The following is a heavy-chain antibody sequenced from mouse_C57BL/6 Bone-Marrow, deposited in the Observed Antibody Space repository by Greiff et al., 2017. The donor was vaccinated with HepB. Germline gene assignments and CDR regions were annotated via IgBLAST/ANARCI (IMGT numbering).Heavy chain of an antibody. CDR2: IYPGDGDT. CDR1: GYAFSSYW. D-gene: IGHD3-2*02. CDR3: ARDSSGYVGFAY. Sequence: QVQLKQSGAELVKPGASVKISCKASGYAFSSYWMNWVKQRPGKGLEWIGQIYPGDGDTNYNGKFKGKATLTADKSLSTAYMQLSSLTSEDSAVYFCARDSSGYVGFAYWGQGTLVTVSA. V-gene: IGHV1-80*01. J-gene: IGHJ3*01.